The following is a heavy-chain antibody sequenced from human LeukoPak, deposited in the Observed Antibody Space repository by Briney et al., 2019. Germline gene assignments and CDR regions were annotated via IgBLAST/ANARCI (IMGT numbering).Heavy chain of an antibody. D-gene: IGHD2-2*01. J-gene: IGHJ5*02. CDR2: MNPNSGNT. V-gene: IGHV1-8*01. Sequence: ASVKVSCKASGYTFTSYDINWVRQATGQGLEWMGWMNPNSGNTGYAQKFQGRVTMTRNTSISTAYMELSSLRSEDTAVYYCARMNCSSTSCYRDENWFDPWGQGTLVTVSS. CDR3: ARMNCSSTSCYRDENWFDP. CDR1: GYTFTSYD.